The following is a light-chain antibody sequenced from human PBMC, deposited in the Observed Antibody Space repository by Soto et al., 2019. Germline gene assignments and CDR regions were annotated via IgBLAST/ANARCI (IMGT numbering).Light chain of an antibody. J-gene: IGKJ2*01. Sequence: EIVLTQSPGTLSLSPGERATLSCRASQDVSSSYLAWYQQKLGQATRLLMYGTSNRATGIPDRFSGSGSGTDFTLTISILEAEDFAVYYCQQYHTSPRTFGQGNKVDX. CDR1: QDVSSSY. CDR3: QQYHTSPRT. V-gene: IGKV3-20*01. CDR2: GTS.